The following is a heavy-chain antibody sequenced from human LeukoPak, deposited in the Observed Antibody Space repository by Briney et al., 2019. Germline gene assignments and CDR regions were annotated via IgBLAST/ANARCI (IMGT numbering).Heavy chain of an antibody. V-gene: IGHV3-7*03. CDR1: GFTFSSLW. J-gene: IGHJ3*02. Sequence: GGSLRLSCAASGFTFSSLWMGWLRQAPGKGQEWVANIKPDGSDTYYVDSVKDRFTISRDNAKNSLYLQMNSLRAEDTALYYCSGSGAGDAFDIWGQGTMVTVSS. CDR3: SGSGAGDAFDI. D-gene: IGHD3-10*01. CDR2: IKPDGSDT.